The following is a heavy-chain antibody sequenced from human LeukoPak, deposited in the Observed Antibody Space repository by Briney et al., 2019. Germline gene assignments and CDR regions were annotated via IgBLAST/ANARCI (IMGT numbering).Heavy chain of an antibody. Sequence: GGSLRLSCAASGFTFSDYYMSWIRQAPGKGLEWVSFISNSGSGIYYAESVKGRFTISRDNAKNSVYLEMNSLRDEDTAVYYCARYKHNSGWNWLDAWGQGALVTVSS. CDR3: ARYKHNSGWNWLDA. D-gene: IGHD6-19*01. CDR1: GFTFSDYY. J-gene: IGHJ5*02. CDR2: ISNSGSGI. V-gene: IGHV3-11*01.